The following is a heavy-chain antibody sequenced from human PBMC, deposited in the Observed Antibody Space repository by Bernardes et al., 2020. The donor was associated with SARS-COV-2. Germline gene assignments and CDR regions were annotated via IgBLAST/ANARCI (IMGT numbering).Heavy chain of an antibody. CDR3: ARHCSGSDDSCINGFDL. D-gene: IGHD2-15*01. J-gene: IGHJ3*01. CDR1: GFTVSLYY. CDR2: VYSGGYT. V-gene: IGHV3-66*04. Sequence: GGSLRLSCAASGFTVSLYYMNWVRQAPGKGLEWVSIVYSGGYTSYAASVRGRFTISRDTYRNTVYLQMNSLRAEDTAVYYCARHCSGSDDSCINGFDLWGQGTMVTVSS.